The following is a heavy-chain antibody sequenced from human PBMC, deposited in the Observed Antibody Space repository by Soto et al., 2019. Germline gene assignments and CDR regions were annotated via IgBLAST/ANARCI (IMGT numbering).Heavy chain of an antibody. Sequence: EVQLLESGGGLVQPGGSLRLSCAPSGFTFSSYAMNWVRQAPGKGLEWVSGINNGGESTSYADSVKGRFTISRDNSKNMGFLQMNNRRVEDTAVYYCAKSWGTYYNTGFDCWGQGTLVTVSS. D-gene: IGHD3-10*01. CDR1: GFTFSSYA. J-gene: IGHJ4*02. CDR3: AKSWGTYYNTGFDC. CDR2: INNGGEST. V-gene: IGHV3-23*01.